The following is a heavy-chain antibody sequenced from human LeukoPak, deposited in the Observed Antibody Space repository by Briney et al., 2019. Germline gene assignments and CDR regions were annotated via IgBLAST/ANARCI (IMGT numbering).Heavy chain of an antibody. J-gene: IGHJ4*02. CDR2: INTNTGNP. Sequence: GASVKVSCKASGYTFTSYAMNWVRQAPGHGLEWMGWINTNTGNPTYAQGFTGRFVFSLDTSVSTAYLQISSLKAEDTAVYYCARGVWFGDTHHTEDYWGQGTLVTVSS. CDR1: GYTFTSYA. V-gene: IGHV7-4-1*02. D-gene: IGHD3-10*01. CDR3: ARGVWFGDTHHTEDY.